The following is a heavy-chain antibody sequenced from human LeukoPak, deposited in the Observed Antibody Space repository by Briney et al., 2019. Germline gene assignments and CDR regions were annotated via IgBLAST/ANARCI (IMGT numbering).Heavy chain of an antibody. V-gene: IGHV3-30-3*01. CDR1: GFTFSSYA. Sequence: GRSLRLSCAASGFTFSSYAMHWVRQAPGKGLEWVAVISYDGSNKYCADSVKGRFTISRDNSKNTLYLQMNSLRAEDTAVYYCARGASGWYSDYWGQGTLVTVSS. CDR3: ARGASGWYSDY. CDR2: ISYDGSNK. J-gene: IGHJ4*02. D-gene: IGHD6-19*01.